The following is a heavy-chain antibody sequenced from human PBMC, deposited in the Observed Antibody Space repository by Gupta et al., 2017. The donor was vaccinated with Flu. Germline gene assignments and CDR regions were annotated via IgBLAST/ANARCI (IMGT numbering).Heavy chain of an antibody. Sequence: EVQLVESGGGLVQPGGSLRLSCAASGFTFSSYWMSWVRQAPGKGLEWVANIKQDGSEKYYVDSVKGRFTISRDNAKNSLYLQMNSLRAEDTAVYYCAREAAAGPYYFDYWGQGTLVTVSS. J-gene: IGHJ4*02. D-gene: IGHD6-13*01. CDR2: IKQDGSEK. CDR1: GFTFSSYW. V-gene: IGHV3-7*01. CDR3: AREAAAGPYYFDY.